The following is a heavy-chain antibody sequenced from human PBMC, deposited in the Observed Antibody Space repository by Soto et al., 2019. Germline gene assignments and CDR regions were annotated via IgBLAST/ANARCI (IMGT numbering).Heavy chain of an antibody. D-gene: IGHD2-21*02. CDR1: GGTFSSYA. CDR2: IIPIFGTA. J-gene: IGHJ5*02. Sequence: QVKLVQSGAEVKKPGSSVNVSCKAYGGTFSSYAISWVRQAPVQGLESMGGIIPIFGTANYAQKFQGRIPITAEGYPSRTDMVLSSLCSEDTAVYYWASSDGGNSNWFHPWPQATLVTVSS. V-gene: IGHV1-69*12. CDR3: ASSDGGNSNWFHP.